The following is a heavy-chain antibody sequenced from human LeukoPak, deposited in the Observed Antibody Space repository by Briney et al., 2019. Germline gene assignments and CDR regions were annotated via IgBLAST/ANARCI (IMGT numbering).Heavy chain of an antibody. V-gene: IGHV3-23*01. Sequence: GGSLRLSCAASEFTFSSYAMSWVRQAPGKGLEWVSAISGSGGSTYYADSVKGRFTISRDNSKNTLYLQMNSLRAEDTAVYYCAKDARGRWYYYYMDVWGKGTTVTVSS. CDR1: EFTFSSYA. CDR2: ISGSGGST. J-gene: IGHJ6*03. CDR3: AKDARGRWYYYYMDV. D-gene: IGHD2-15*01.